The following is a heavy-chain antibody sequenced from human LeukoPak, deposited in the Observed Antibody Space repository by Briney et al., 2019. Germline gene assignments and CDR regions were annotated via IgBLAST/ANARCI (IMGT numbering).Heavy chain of an antibody. CDR1: DGSFSGYY. CDR2: INHSGST. CDR3: ARDSSSGWFGKRFDP. D-gene: IGHD6-19*01. J-gene: IGHJ5*02. Sequence: PSETLSLTCAVYDGSFSGYYWSWIRQPPGRGLEWIGEINHSGSTNYNPSLKSRVTISVDTSKTQFSLKLTSVTAADTAVYYCARDSSSGWFGKRFDPWGQGTLVTVSS. V-gene: IGHV4-34*01.